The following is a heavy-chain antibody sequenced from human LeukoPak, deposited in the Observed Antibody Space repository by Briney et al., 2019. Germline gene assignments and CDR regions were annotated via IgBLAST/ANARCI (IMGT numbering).Heavy chain of an antibody. V-gene: IGHV4-61*02. D-gene: IGHD6-19*01. CDR1: GGSISSGSYY. J-gene: IGHJ4*02. CDR3: ARDSSGWGSGFGGLDY. CDR2: IYTSGST. Sequence: SQTLSLTCTVSGGSISSGSYYWSWIRQPAGKGLEWIGRIYTSGSTNYSPSLKSRVTISVDTSKNQFSLKLSSVTAADTAVYYCARDSSGWGSGFGGLDYWGQGTLVTVSS.